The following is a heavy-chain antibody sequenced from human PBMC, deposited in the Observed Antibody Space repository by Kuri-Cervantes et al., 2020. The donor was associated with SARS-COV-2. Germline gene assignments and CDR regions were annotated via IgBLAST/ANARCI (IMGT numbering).Heavy chain of an antibody. Sequence: GGSLRLSCAASRFTFNNYALIWVRQAPGKGLEWVSSISTSGGDTNYADSLKGRFTISRDNSKNTLYLQMNSLRVEDTAVYYCASVSTMGVALHWGQGTLVTVSS. CDR3: ASVSTMGVALH. J-gene: IGHJ4*02. CDR1: RFTFNNYA. CDR2: ISTSGGDT. D-gene: IGHD5-24*01. V-gene: IGHV3-23*01.